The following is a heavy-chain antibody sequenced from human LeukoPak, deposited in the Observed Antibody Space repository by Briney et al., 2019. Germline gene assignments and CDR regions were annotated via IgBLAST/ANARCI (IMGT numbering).Heavy chain of an antibody. CDR1: GFTFSSYA. D-gene: IGHD3-22*01. J-gene: IGHJ4*02. CDR3: AKDVKFYYDSSGYPDY. CDR2: ISGSGGST. Sequence: GGSLRLSCAASGFTFSSYAMSWVRQAAGKGLEWASAISGSGGSTYYADSVKGRFTISRDNSKNTLYLQMNSLRAEDTAVYYCAKDVKFYYDSSGYPDYWGQGTLVTVSS. V-gene: IGHV3-23*01.